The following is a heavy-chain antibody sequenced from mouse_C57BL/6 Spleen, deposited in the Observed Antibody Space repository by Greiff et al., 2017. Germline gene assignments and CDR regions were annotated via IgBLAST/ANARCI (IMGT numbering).Heavy chain of an antibody. J-gene: IGHJ1*03. V-gene: IGHV1-59*01. CDR3: ARRGYSNRYWYFDV. Sequence: QVQLQQPGAELVRPGTSVKLSCKASGYTFTSYWMHWVKQRPGQGLEWIGVIDPSDSYTNYNQKFKGKATLTVDTSSSTAYMQLSSLTSEDSAVYYCARRGYSNRYWYFDVWGTGTTVTVSS. CDR1: GYTFTSYW. CDR2: IDPSDSYT. D-gene: IGHD2-5*01.